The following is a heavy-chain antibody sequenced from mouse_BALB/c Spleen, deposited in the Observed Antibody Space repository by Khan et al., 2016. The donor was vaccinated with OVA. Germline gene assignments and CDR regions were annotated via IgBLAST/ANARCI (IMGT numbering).Heavy chain of an antibody. CDR2: ISTYYGHA. J-gene: IGHJ3*01. Sequence: QVQLQQSGTELVRPGVSVKISCKGSGYTFTDFTMHWVRQSHAMSLEWIGVISTYYGHATYNQEFKDKATLTVDKSSSTAYMELARLTSEDSAIYYCTRGGVGTRFAYWGQGTLVTVSA. CDR1: GYTFTDFT. CDR3: TRGGVGTRFAY. D-gene: IGHD2-1*01. V-gene: IGHV1S137*01.